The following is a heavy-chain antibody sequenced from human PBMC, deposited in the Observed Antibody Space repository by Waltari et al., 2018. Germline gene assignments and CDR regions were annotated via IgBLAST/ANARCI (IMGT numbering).Heavy chain of an antibody. D-gene: IGHD2-2*01. J-gene: IGHJ4*02. V-gene: IGHV4-38-2*01. CDR1: GGSISGGYG. Sequence: QVQLQESGPEVVKPSETLSLTCVVSGGSISGGYGWSWIRQAPGQGLEWIGTFYGVSGNAYYNPSLKSRVTISKDPSKNQFSLKLNSVTAADTAVYSCARDGTSLLPFDSWGQGVLVTVSS. CDR3: ARDGTSLLPFDS. CDR2: FYGVSGNA.